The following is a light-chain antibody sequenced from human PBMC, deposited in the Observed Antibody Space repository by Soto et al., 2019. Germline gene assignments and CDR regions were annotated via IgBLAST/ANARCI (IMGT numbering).Light chain of an antibody. CDR1: SSDVGGYNY. CDR3: CSYAGSYNWL. Sequence: QSALTQPRSVSGSPGQSVTISCTGTSSDVGGYNYVSWYQQHPGKAPKLMIYDVSKRPSGVPDRFSGSKSGNTASLTISGFQGDDEADYYCCSYAGSYNWLFGGGTKLTVL. CDR2: DVS. J-gene: IGLJ3*02. V-gene: IGLV2-11*01.